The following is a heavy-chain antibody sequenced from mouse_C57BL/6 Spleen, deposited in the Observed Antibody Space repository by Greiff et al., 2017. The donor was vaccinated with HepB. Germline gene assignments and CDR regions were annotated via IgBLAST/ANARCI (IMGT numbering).Heavy chain of an antibody. J-gene: IGHJ1*03. D-gene: IGHD2-3*01. CDR2: IYPGDGDT. Sequence: QVQLQQSGPELVKPGASVKISCKASGYAFSSSWMNWVKQRPGKGLEWIGRIYPGDGDTNYNGKFKGKATLTADKSSSTAYMQLSSLTSEDSAVYCCASRWLLSGHFDVWGTGTTVTVSS. CDR1: GYAFSSSW. V-gene: IGHV1-82*01. CDR3: ASRWLLSGHFDV.